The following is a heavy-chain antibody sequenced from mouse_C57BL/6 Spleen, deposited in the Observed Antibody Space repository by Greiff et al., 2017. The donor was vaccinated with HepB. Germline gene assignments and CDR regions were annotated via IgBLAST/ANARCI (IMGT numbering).Heavy chain of an antibody. CDR3: ARSSEWDAMDY. Sequence: EVQLQESGPGLAKPSQTLSLTCSVTGYSITSDYWNWFRKFPGKKLEYMGYISYRGSTYYNPSLKSRISITRDTSKNQYYLQLNSVTNEDTATYYCARSSEWDAMDYWGQGTSVTVSS. D-gene: IGHD6-1*01. V-gene: IGHV3-8*01. J-gene: IGHJ4*01. CDR2: ISYRGST. CDR1: GYSITSDY.